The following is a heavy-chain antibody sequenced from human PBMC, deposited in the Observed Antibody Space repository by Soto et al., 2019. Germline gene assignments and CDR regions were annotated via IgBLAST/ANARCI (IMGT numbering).Heavy chain of an antibody. J-gene: IGHJ4*02. CDR2: IIPIFGTA. Sequence: SVKVFCKASGGTFSSYAISWVRQAPGQGLEWMGGIIPIFGTANYAQKFQGRVTITADESTSTAYMELSSLRSEDTAVYYCARGVGDFWSGSQYYFDYWGQGTLVTVSS. D-gene: IGHD3-3*01. CDR1: GGTFSSYA. V-gene: IGHV1-69*13. CDR3: ARGVGDFWSGSQYYFDY.